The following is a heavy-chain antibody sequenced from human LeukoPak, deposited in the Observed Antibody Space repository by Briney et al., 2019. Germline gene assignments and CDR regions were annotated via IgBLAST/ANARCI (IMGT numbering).Heavy chain of an antibody. V-gene: IGHV3-48*01. Sequence: GGSLRLSCAASGFTFSSYSMNWVRQAPGKGQEWVSYISSSSSTIYYADSVKGRFTISRDNAKNSLYLQMNSLRAEDTAVYYCARSLGYCSSTSCYLGAFDIWGQGTMVTVSS. D-gene: IGHD2-2*01. CDR2: ISSSSSTI. CDR3: ARSLGYCSSTSCYLGAFDI. J-gene: IGHJ3*02. CDR1: GFTFSSYS.